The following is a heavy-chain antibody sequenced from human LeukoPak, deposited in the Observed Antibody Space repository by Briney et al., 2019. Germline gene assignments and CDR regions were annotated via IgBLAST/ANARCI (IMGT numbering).Heavy chain of an antibody. CDR3: ARPSYCGAGCYYYFDY. Sequence: GASVTVSCKASGYTFSDYYIHWLRQAPVQGLEWMGWIKPNGGVTNYARNFQGRITMTRDTSISTAFVELSSLRSDDTAVYYCARPSYCGAGCYYYFDYWGQGTLVTVSS. J-gene: IGHJ4*02. CDR1: GYTFSDYY. D-gene: IGHD2-21*02. CDR2: IKPNGGVT. V-gene: IGHV1-2*02.